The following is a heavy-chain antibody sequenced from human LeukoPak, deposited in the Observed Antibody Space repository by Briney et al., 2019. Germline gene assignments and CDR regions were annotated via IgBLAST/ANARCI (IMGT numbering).Heavy chain of an antibody. CDR1: GGTFSSYA. D-gene: IGHD2-2*02. CDR2: IIPIFGTA. J-gene: IGHJ6*02. CDR3: ARGKGYQLLYEIYYYYGMDV. Sequence: GASVKVSCKASGGTFSSYAISWVRQAPGQGLEWMGGIIPIFGTANYAQKFQGRVTITADESTSTAYMELSSLRSEDTAVYYCARGKGYQLLYEIYYYYGMDVWGQGTTVTVSS. V-gene: IGHV1-69*13.